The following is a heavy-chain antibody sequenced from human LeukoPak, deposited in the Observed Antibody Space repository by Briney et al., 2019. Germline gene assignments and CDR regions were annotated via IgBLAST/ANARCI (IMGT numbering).Heavy chain of an antibody. J-gene: IGHJ4*02. CDR2: ISYSGST. CDR1: GGSISSYS. V-gene: IGHV4-59*08. D-gene: IGHD3-10*01. Sequence: PSETMSLTCTVVGGSISSYSWSWIRQPPGKGLEWIGYISYSGSTNYNPSLMSRVTISVNTSKNQFSLKLSSVTAADTAVYYCARLWFGVQTFDYWGQGTLVTVSS. CDR3: ARLWFGVQTFDY.